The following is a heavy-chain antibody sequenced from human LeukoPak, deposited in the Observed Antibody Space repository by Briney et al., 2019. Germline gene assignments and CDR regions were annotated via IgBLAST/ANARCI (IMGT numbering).Heavy chain of an antibody. CDR3: ARDYYNDYEDTFDI. Sequence: GASVKVSCKXSGYSFASYGISWVRQAPGQGLKWMGWVSGYDGRTNYAQNLKGRVTVTAETSTSTVYMELRSLRSDDTAIYYCARDYYNDYEDTFDIWGQGTVVTVSS. CDR1: GYSFASYG. CDR2: VSGYDGRT. V-gene: IGHV1-18*01. J-gene: IGHJ3*02. D-gene: IGHD4-11*01.